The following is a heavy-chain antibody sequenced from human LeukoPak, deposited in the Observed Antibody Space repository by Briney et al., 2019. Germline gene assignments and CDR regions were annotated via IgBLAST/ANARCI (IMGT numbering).Heavy chain of an antibody. CDR1: GFTFSSYA. CDR3: ARAARFLESTGAHAFDL. D-gene: IGHD2-8*02. CDR2: ISGSGGST. J-gene: IGHJ3*01. Sequence: GGSLRLSCAASGFTFSSYAMSWVRQAPGKGLEWVSAISGSGGSTYYADSVKGRFTISRENAENSLYLQMNTLRVGDTAVYYCARAARFLESTGAHAFDLWGQGTMVTVSS. V-gene: IGHV3-23*01.